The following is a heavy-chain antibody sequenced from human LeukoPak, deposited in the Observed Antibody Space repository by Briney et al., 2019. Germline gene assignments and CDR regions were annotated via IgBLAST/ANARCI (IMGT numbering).Heavy chain of an antibody. D-gene: IGHD3-10*01. CDR1: GGSISGYY. CDR3: VIGRGWQPDY. Sequence: SETLSLTCTVSGGSISGYYHNWVRQSPGRGLEWIGLVHYSGNTNYNPSLKSRVSISTDTSKNQFSLELTSVTAADTAVYYCVIGRGWQPDYWGQRIPDTVSS. CDR2: VHYSGNT. V-gene: IGHV4-59*03. J-gene: IGHJ4*02.